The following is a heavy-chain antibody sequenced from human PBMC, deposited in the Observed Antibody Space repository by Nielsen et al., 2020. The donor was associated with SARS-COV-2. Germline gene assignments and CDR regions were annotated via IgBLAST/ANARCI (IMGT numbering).Heavy chain of an antibody. J-gene: IGHJ4*02. V-gene: IGHV3-9*01. D-gene: IGHD6-13*01. CDR3: AKIAAAGSDY. CDR2: ISWNSGSI. Sequence: SLKISCAASGFTFDDYAMHWARQAPGKGLEWVSGISWNSGSIGYADSVKGRFTISRDNAKNSLYLQMNSLRAEDTALYYCAKIAAAGSDYWGQGTLVTVSS. CDR1: GFTFDDYA.